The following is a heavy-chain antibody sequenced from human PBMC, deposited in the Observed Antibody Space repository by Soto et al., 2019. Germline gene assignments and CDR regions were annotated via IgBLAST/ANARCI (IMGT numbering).Heavy chain of an antibody. V-gene: IGHV1-3*01. Sequence: GASVKVSCKASGYTFTSYAMHWVRQAPGQRLEWMGWINAGNGNTKYSQKFQGRVTITRDTSASTAYMELSSLRSEDTAVYYCARGIMNTFGGVIVQTLYWGQGTLVTVSS. J-gene: IGHJ4*02. CDR2: INAGNGNT. CDR1: GYTFTSYA. D-gene: IGHD3-16*02. CDR3: ARGIMNTFGGVIVQTLY.